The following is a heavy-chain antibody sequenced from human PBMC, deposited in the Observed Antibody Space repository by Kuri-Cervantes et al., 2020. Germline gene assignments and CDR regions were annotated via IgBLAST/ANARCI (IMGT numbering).Heavy chain of an antibody. J-gene: IGHJ3*02. V-gene: IGHV3-30-3*01. Sequence: GGSLRLSCAASGFTFSSYAMHWVRQAPGMGLEWVAVISYDGSNKYYADSVKGRFTISRDNSKNTLYLQMNSLRAEDTAVYYCARGGFLDILTGLRGTDAFDIWSQGTMVTDSS. CDR2: ISYDGSNK. D-gene: IGHD3-9*01. CDR1: GFTFSSYA. CDR3: ARGGFLDILTGLRGTDAFDI.